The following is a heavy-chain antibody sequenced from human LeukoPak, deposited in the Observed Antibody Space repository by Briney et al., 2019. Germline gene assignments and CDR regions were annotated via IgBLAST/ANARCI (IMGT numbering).Heavy chain of an antibody. CDR1: GGSVSSGSYY. V-gene: IGHV4-61*01. J-gene: IGHJ2*01. CDR2: IYFSGST. D-gene: IGHD5-24*01. Sequence: PSETLSLTCTVSGGSVSSGSYYWSWIRQPPGTGLEWIGYIYFSGSTNSNPSLKSRVTISVDTSKNQFSLKLSSVTAADTAVYYCASLEMATIYWYFDLWGRGTLVTVSS. CDR3: ASLEMATIYWYFDL.